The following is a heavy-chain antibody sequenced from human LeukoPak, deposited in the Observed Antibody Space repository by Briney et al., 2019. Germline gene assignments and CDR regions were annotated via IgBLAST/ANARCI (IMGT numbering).Heavy chain of an antibody. CDR3: ARDEGLITMVRGVPDY. V-gene: IGHV3-30-3*01. J-gene: IGHJ4*02. CDR1: GLSFSTHT. D-gene: IGHD3-10*01. Sequence: GGSLRLSCAASGLSFSTHTMHWVRQAPDKGLEWVAVISFDGAHKFYADSVKGRFTISRDSSRNTLYLQMSSLRAEDTAVYYCARDEGLITMVRGVPDYWGQGTLVTVSS. CDR2: ISFDGAHK.